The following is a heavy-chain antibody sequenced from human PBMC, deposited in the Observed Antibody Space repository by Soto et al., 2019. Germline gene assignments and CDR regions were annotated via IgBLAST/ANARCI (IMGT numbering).Heavy chain of an antibody. V-gene: IGHV3-23*01. Sequence: EVQLLESGGGLVKSGGSLRLSCAASGFTFSKYAMSWVRLAPGKGLEWVSYISANGGITDYADSVKGRFTISRDNFQNNLSRQMDSVRGVDKGLCFCVKDKYTGSVRKGWYCDYWGRGTLVTVSS. CDR3: VKDKYTGSVRKGWYCDY. J-gene: IGHJ2*01. CDR2: ISANGGIT. D-gene: IGHD5-12*01. CDR1: GFTFSKYA.